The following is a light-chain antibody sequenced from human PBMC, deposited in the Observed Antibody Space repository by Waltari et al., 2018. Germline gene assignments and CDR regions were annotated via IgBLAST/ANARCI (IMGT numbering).Light chain of an antibody. CDR2: GAS. CDR1: QNIDIY. V-gene: IGKV1-39*01. CDR3: QQTSITPRT. J-gene: IGKJ2*01. Sequence: DVQLTQSPSSLSASVGDRVTNSSRASQNIDIYLNWYQQKPGKAPNLLIYGASNLQSGVPSRFSGSGSGTDFTLTISSLQPEDFASFYCQQTSITPRTFGQGTKLEI.